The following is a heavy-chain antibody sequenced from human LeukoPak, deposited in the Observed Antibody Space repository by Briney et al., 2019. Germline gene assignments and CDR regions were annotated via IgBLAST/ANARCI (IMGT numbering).Heavy chain of an antibody. Sequence: GGSLRLSCAASGFTFSSYWMSWVRQAPGKGLEWVANIKQDGSEKYYVDSVKGRFTISRDNAKNSLYLQMNSLRAEDTAVYYCARDSSSGWYSNYYFDYWGQGTLVTVSS. V-gene: IGHV3-7*01. CDR2: IKQDGSEK. J-gene: IGHJ4*02. CDR3: ARDSSSGWYSNYYFDY. D-gene: IGHD6-19*01. CDR1: GFTFSSYW.